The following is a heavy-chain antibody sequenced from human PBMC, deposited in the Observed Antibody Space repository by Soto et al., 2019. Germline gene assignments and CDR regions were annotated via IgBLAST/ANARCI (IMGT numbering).Heavy chain of an antibody. J-gene: IGHJ5*02. Sequence: EVQLVESGGGLVKPGGSLRLSCAASGFTFSSYSMNWVRQAPGKGLEWVSSISSSSSYIYYADSVKGRFTISRDNAKNSLYLQMNSLRAEDTAVYYCARDRGSAVTTPAWFDPWGQGTLVTVSS. CDR3: ARDRGSAVTTPAWFDP. CDR2: ISSSSSYI. CDR1: GFTFSSYS. D-gene: IGHD4-17*01. V-gene: IGHV3-21*01.